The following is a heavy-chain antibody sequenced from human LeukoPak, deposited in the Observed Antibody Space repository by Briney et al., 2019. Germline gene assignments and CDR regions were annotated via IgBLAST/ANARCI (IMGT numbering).Heavy chain of an antibody. CDR2: IKQDGSEK. Sequence: GGSLRLSCAASGFTFSSYWMSWVRQAPGKGLEWVANIKQDGSEKYYVDSVKGRFTISRDNAKNSLYLQVNSLRAEDTAVYYCARYITMVRGVIYPFDYWGQGTLVTVSS. CDR1: GFTFSSYW. CDR3: ARYITMVRGVIYPFDY. J-gene: IGHJ4*02. V-gene: IGHV3-7*01. D-gene: IGHD3-10*01.